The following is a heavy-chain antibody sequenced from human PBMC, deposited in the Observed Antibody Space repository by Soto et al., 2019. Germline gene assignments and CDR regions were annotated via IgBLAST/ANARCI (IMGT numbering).Heavy chain of an antibody. V-gene: IGHV3-21*01. CDR2: ISTSSLYI. CDR1: GFTFSDYS. CDR3: AKYSGGSDAFDI. Sequence: PGGSLRLSXTASGFTFSDYSMNWVRQAPGKGLEWVSSISTSSLYIYYTDSVKGRFTISRDNPKMSLYLRMSSLRPEDTAVYYCAKYSGGSDAFDIWGQGTMVTVS. D-gene: IGHD4-17*01. J-gene: IGHJ3*02.